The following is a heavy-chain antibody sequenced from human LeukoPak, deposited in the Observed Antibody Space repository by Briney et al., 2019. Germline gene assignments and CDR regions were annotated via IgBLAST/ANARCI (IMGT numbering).Heavy chain of an antibody. Sequence: ASVKLSCKPSGYTFTSYYMHWVRQAPEQGLEWMGIINPSVGSTSYAQKFQGRVTMSTDMSTSTVYMELSSLRYEGTAVYYWARVVATMVDYGGEGTLVTVSS. J-gene: IGHJ4*02. D-gene: IGHD5-12*01. V-gene: IGHV1-46*01. CDR3: ARVVATMVDY. CDR1: GYTFTSYY. CDR2: INPSVGST.